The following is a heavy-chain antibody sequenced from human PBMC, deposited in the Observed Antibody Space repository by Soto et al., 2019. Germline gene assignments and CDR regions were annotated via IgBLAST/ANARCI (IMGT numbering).Heavy chain of an antibody. CDR3: ARSHVMGVSGYYFSDY. J-gene: IGHJ4*02. D-gene: IGHD3-22*01. CDR1: GFTFSSYA. CDR2: ISYDGSNK. V-gene: IGHV3-30-3*01. Sequence: QVQLVESGGGVVQPGRSLRLSCAASGFTFSSYAMHWVRQAPGKGLEWVAVISYDGSNKYYADSVKGRFTISRDNSKNTLYLQMSSQRAEDTAVYYCARSHVMGVSGYYFSDYWGRGTLVTASS.